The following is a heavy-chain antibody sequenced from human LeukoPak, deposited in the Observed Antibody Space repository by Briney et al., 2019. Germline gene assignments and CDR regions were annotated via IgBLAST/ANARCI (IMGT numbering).Heavy chain of an antibody. Sequence: SETLSLTCTVSGGSISSGGYYWSWIRQHPGKGLEWIGYIYYSGSTYYNPSLKSRVTISVDTSKNQFSLKLSSVTAADTAVYYCARGPIGGYEGHFDYWGQGTLVTVSS. CDR3: ARGPIGGYEGHFDY. CDR1: GGSISSGGYY. D-gene: IGHD5-12*01. J-gene: IGHJ4*02. V-gene: IGHV4-31*03. CDR2: IYYSGST.